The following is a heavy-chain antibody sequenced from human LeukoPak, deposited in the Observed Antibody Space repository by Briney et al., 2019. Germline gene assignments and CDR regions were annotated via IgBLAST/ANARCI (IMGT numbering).Heavy chain of an antibody. CDR2: ISSSGGTM. V-gene: IGHV3-48*03. CDR3: ARQMYYDFWSGYSTFDY. D-gene: IGHD3-3*01. Sequence: PGGSLRLSCAASGFTFSSYEMDWVRQAPGKGLEFVSYISSSGGTMYYAASVKGRFTISRDNAKNSLYLQVNSLRAEDTAVYYCARQMYYDFWSGYSTFDYWGQGTLVTVSS. J-gene: IGHJ4*02. CDR1: GFTFSSYE.